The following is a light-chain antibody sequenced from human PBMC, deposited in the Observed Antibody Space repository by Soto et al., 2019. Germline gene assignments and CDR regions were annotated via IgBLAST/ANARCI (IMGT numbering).Light chain of an antibody. CDR3: QLST. CDR2: DAS. V-gene: IGKV3-11*01. J-gene: IGKJ5*01. Sequence: EIVLTQSPATLSLSQWERATLSCRASPSVSSYLAWYQQKPGQAPRLLIYDASNRATGIPARFSGSGSGTDFTLTISSLEPEDFAVYYCQLSTFGQGTRLEIK. CDR1: PSVSSY.